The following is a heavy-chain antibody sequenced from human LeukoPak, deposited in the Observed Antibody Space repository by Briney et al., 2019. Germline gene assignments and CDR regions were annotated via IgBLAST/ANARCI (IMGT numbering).Heavy chain of an antibody. CDR1: GGTFSSYA. J-gene: IGHJ6*02. V-gene: IGHV1-69*13. CDR3: ARGDGYCSGGSCYRDHYYYYYGMDV. CDR2: IIPIFGTA. D-gene: IGHD2-15*01. Sequence: ASVKVSCKASGGTFSSYAISWVRQAPGQGLEWMGGIIPIFGTANYAQKFQGRVTITADESTSTAYMELSSLRSEDTAVYYCARGDGYCSGGSCYRDHYYYYYGMDVWGQGTTVTVSS.